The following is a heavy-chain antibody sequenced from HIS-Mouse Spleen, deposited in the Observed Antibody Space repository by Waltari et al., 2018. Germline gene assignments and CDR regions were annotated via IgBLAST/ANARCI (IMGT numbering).Heavy chain of an antibody. CDR3: AREIPYSSSWYDWYFDL. D-gene: IGHD6-13*01. CDR1: GCAISSSSYH. J-gene: IGHJ2*01. V-gene: IGHV4-39*07. CDR2: IYYSGST. Sequence: QLQLQESGPGLVKPSETLSLTCTVPGCAISSSSYHWCWIRQPPGTGLEWIGSIYYSGSTYYNPSLKSRVTISVDTSKNQFSLKLSSVTAADTAVYYCAREIPYSSSWYDWYFDLWGRGTLVTVSS.